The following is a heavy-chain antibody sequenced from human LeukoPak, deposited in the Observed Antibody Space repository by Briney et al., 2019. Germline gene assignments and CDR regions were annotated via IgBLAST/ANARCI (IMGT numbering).Heavy chain of an antibody. CDR3: AFHVERTMAANNYFDP. J-gene: IGHJ5*02. CDR2: IYHGGNT. V-gene: IGHV4-38-2*01. D-gene: IGHD5-18*01. CDR1: GYSISSGYY. Sequence: SDTLSLTCAVSGYSISSGYYWGWVRQPPGKRLEWIGSIYHGGNTIYNPSLKSRVTMSVDTSKTQFSLSLSSVTAADTAVYHCAFHVERTMAANNYFDPWGQGILVTVYS.